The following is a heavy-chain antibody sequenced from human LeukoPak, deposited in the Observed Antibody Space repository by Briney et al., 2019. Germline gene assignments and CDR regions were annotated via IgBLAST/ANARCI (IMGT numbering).Heavy chain of an antibody. V-gene: IGHV4-31*03. Sequence: PSQTLSLTCTVSGGSISSGGYYWSWIRQHPGKGLEWVGYIYYSGSTYYNPSLKSRLTISVDTSKNQFSLKLSSVTAADTAVYYCARGRVAPGIWYFDHWGQGTLVTVSS. CDR2: IYYSGST. D-gene: IGHD6-13*01. CDR1: GGSISSGGYY. J-gene: IGHJ4*02. CDR3: ARGRVAPGIWYFDH.